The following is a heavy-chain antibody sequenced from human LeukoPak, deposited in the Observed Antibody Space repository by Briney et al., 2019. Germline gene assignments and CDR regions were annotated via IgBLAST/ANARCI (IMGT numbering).Heavy chain of an antibody. D-gene: IGHD3-10*01. V-gene: IGHV4-39*01. CDR2: IYYSGST. CDR3: ARHYGSGSYYGVDY. J-gene: IGHJ4*02. CDR1: GGSISSSSYY. Sequence: SETLSLTCTVSGGSISSSSYYWGWIRQPPGKGLEWIGSIYYSGSTYYNPSLKSRVTISVDTSKNQFSLNMTSVTAADTAVYYCARHYGSGSYYGVDYWGQGTLVTVSS.